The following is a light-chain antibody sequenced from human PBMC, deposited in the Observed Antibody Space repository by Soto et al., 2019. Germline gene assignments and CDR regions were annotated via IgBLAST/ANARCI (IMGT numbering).Light chain of an antibody. V-gene: IGKV3-20*01. J-gene: IGKJ1*01. CDR2: GAS. Sequence: IGLTQSSGTLSLSPGERATLCCRASQSVSNNYLAWYQQKPGQAPRLLIYGASNRATGIPDRFSGSGSGTDFTLTISRLEPEDFEVYYCQQYGSSGTFGQGTKVDIK. CDR3: QQYGSSGT. CDR1: QSVSNNY.